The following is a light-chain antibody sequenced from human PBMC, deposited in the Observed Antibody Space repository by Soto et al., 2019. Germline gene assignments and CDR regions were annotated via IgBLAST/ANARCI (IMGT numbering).Light chain of an antibody. CDR3: QQYTT. CDR2: DAS. CDR1: QSVSSY. J-gene: IGKJ1*01. Sequence: ILLTQSPATLSLSPGERATLSCRASQSVSSYLAWYQQKPGQAPRLLIYDASTRATGIPARFSGSGSGTEFTLTISSLQSEDFAVYYCQQYTTFGQGTKVDI. V-gene: IGKV3-15*01.